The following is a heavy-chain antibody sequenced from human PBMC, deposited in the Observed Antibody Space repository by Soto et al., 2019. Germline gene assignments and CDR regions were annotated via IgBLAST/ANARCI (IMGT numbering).Heavy chain of an antibody. CDR3: ARVERGTATTVVDAFEI. J-gene: IGHJ3*02. D-gene: IGHD1-1*01. CDR1: GGFVSSGNYY. V-gene: IGHV4-34*01. Sequence: QVQLQQWGAGLLKPSETLSLTCAVYGGFVSSGNYYWSWIRQPPGKGLEWIGEMSHSGGTHFNPSLKSRVTISVDTSKNQFSLKMSSVTAADTALYYCARVERGTATTVVDAFEIWGPGTMVTVSS. CDR2: MSHSGGT.